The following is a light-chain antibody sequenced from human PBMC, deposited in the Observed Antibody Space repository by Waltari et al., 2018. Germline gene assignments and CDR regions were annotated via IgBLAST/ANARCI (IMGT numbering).Light chain of an antibody. CDR1: SSNSGSNY. CDR3: AAWDDSLSGWV. J-gene: IGLJ3*02. CDR2: RNN. V-gene: IGLV1-47*01. Sequence: HSTLTQPPSASGTPGQRVTIPCSGSSSNSGSNYVDWYQQFPGPAPKVLIYRNNHRPSGVPDRFSGARSGSSASLIIGGLRSEDEADYYCAAWDDSLSGWVFGGGTKVTVL.